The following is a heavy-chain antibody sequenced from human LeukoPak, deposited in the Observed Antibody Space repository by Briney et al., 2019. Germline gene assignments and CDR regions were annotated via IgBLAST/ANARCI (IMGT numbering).Heavy chain of an antibody. Sequence: GGSLRLSCVASGFTFSDCSLNWVRHAPGKGLEWLSSIRKDSSELFYADSVRGRFTISRDNAKNSLYLQMNSLRVEDTAVYYCAKDLQQLEAFDSWGQGTLVSVSS. V-gene: IGHV3-21*01. D-gene: IGHD1-1*01. CDR1: GFTFSDCS. CDR3: AKDLQQLEAFDS. CDR2: IRKDSSEL. J-gene: IGHJ4*02.